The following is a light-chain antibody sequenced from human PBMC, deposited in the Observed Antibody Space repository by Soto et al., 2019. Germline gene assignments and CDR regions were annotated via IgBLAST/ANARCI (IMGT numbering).Light chain of an antibody. CDR1: QSVSSSY. Sequence: EILLTQSPGTPSLSPGERATLSCRASQSVSSSYLAWYPPTPGQAPRLLIYDACHRATGIPALFSGSGAGPDFTRTISSLEPEDVAVAYCPQRSNLTWTFGQGTQVDIK. CDR3: PQRSNLTWT. CDR2: DAC. V-gene: IGKV3D-20*02. J-gene: IGKJ1*01.